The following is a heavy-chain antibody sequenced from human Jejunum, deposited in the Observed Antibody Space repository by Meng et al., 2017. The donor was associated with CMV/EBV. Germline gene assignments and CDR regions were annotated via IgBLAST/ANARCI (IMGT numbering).Heavy chain of an antibody. CDR1: YTFTGYY. J-gene: IGHJ3*02. CDR3: ASQGYDFWSVYYAFDI. V-gene: IGHV1-2*02. Sequence: YTFTGYYMHWVRQAPGQGREWMGRINPNSGGANYAQKFQGRVTMTRDTSISTAYMELNRLRSDDTAVYYCASQGYDFWSVYYAFDIWGQGTKVTVSS. D-gene: IGHD3-3*01. CDR2: INPNSGGA.